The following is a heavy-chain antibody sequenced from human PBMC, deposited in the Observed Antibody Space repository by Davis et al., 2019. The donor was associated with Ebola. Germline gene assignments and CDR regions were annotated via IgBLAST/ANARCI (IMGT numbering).Heavy chain of an antibody. V-gene: IGHV4-59*01. CDR3: ARGDGYCSGSSCYDFDY. D-gene: IGHD2-2*03. J-gene: IGHJ4*02. Sequence: MPSETLSLTCTVSGGSISSYYWSWIRQPPGKGLEWIGYIYYSGSTSYSPSLKSRVTISIDTSKNQFSLKLTSVTAADTAVYYCARGDGYCSGSSCYDFDYWGQGTLVTVSS. CDR2: IYYSGST. CDR1: GGSISSYY.